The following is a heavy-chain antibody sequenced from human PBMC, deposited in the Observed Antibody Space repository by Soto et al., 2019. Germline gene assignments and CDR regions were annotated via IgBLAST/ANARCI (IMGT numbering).Heavy chain of an antibody. CDR2: IDPSDSYT. V-gene: IGHV5-10-1*03. CDR3: ARHPRYCSGGSCYYLDY. CDR1: GYSFTSYW. Sequence: EVQLVQSGAEVKKPGESLRISCKGSGYSFTSYWISWVRQMPGKGLEWMGRIDPSDSYTNYSPSFQGHVTISDDKSISTAYLQWSSLKASDTAMYYCARHPRYCSGGSCYYLDYWGQGTLVTVSS. D-gene: IGHD2-15*01. J-gene: IGHJ4*02.